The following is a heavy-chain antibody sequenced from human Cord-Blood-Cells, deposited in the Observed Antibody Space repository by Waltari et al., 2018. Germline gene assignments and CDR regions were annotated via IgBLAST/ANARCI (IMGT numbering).Heavy chain of an antibody. CDR1: GGSISSSSYY. J-gene: IGHJ3*02. V-gene: IGHV4-39*01. CDR3: ARQGGGTGVGAFDI. CDR2: IYYSASP. Sequence: QLQLQESGPGLVKPSETLSLTCTVSGGSISSSSYYWGWLRQPPGKGLAWIGSIYYSASPYYNPSLKSRVTISVDTSKNQFSLKLSSVTAADTAVYYCARQGGGTGVGAFDIWGQGTMVTVSS. D-gene: IGHD7-27*01.